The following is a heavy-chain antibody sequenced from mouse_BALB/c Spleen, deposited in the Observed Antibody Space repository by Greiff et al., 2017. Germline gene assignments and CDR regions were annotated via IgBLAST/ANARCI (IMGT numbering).Heavy chain of an antibody. CDR3: VRYYGYYAMDY. D-gene: IGHD1-2*01. CDR2: IRSKSNNYAT. CDR1: GFTFNTYA. J-gene: IGHJ4*01. V-gene: IGHV10-1*02. Sequence: EVKVVESGGGLVQPKGSLKLSCAASGFTFNTYAMNWVRQAPGKGLEWVARIRSKSNNYATYYADSVKDRFTISRDDSQSMLYLQMNNLKTEDTAMYYCVRYYGYYAMDYWGQGTSVTVSS.